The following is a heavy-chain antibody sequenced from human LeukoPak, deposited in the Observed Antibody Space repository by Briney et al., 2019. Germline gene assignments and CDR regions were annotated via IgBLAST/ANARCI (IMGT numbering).Heavy chain of an antibody. Sequence: SVKVSCKASGGTFSSYAISWVRQAPGQGLEWMGRIIPIFGTANYAQKFQGRVTITADGSTSTAYMELSSLRSEDTAVYYCARGRGGYCSGGSCSTRDYYYYMDVWGKGTTVTVSS. V-gene: IGHV1-69*13. CDR2: IIPIFGTA. D-gene: IGHD2-15*01. CDR3: ARGRGGYCSGGSCSTRDYYYYMDV. J-gene: IGHJ6*03. CDR1: GGTFSSYA.